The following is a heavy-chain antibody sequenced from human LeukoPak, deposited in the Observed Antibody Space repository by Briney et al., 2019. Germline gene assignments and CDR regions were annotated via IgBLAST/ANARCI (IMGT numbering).Heavy chain of an antibody. CDR1: GGSISSYY. CDR3: ARVVKIVGATYFDY. V-gene: IGHV4-4*07. Sequence: SETLSLTCTVSGGSISSYYWSWIRQPAGKGLEWIGRIYTNGSTNYNPSLKSRVTMSVDTSKNQFSLKLSSVTAADTAVYYCARVVKIVGATYFDYWGQGTLVTVSS. D-gene: IGHD1-26*01. J-gene: IGHJ4*02. CDR2: IYTNGST.